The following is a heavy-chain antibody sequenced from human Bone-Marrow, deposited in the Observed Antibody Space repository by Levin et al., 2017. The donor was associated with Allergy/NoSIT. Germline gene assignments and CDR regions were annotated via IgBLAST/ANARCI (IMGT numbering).Heavy chain of an antibody. Sequence: ASVKVSCAAASGFSFSSYWMHWVRQAPGEGLLWVSRINSDASTIDYADSVKGRFTISRDNAKNTLYLEMNGLRVEDTAVYYCARPSLESYSYGLDVWGQGTTVTVSS. V-gene: IGHV3-74*01. CDR2: INSDASTI. CDR1: GFSFSSYW. CDR3: ARPSLESYSYGLDV. J-gene: IGHJ6*02.